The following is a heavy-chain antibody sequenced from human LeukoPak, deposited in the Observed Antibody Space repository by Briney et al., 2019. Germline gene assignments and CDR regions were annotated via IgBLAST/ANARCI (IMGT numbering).Heavy chain of an antibody. J-gene: IGHJ4*02. CDR1: GFTFRSYW. V-gene: IGHV3-74*01. CDR2: IKTDGSST. CDR3: ATKQWLAPPPDS. Sequence: GGSLRLSCAASGFTFRSYWMHWVRQAPGKGRVWVSRIKTDGSSTNYADSVKGRFTVSRDNADNTMFLQMNSVRDEDTAVYYCATKQWLAPPPDSWGQGTPVTVSS. D-gene: IGHD6-19*01.